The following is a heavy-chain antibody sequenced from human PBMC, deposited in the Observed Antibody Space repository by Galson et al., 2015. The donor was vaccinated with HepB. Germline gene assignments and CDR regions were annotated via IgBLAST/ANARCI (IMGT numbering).Heavy chain of an antibody. CDR3: ARIGNYDSSGYYYAIDY. V-gene: IGHV2-26*01. J-gene: IGHJ4*02. CDR1: GFSLSNARMG. Sequence: PALVKPTQTLTLTCTVSGFSLSNARMGVSWIRQPPGKALEWLAHIFSNDEKSYSTSLKSRLTISKDTSKSQVVLTMTNMDPVDTATYYCARIGNYDSSGYYYAIDYWGQGTLVTVSS. D-gene: IGHD3-22*01. CDR2: IFSNDEK.